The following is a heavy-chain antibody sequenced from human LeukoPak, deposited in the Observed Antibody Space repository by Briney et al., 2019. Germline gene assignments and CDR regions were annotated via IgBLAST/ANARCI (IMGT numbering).Heavy chain of an antibody. CDR3: AGDLVAAGSYHMDV. V-gene: IGHV4-4*07. D-gene: IGHD2-15*01. CDR1: GGSISSYC. CDR2: MYTSGRT. J-gene: IGHJ6*03. Sequence: KPSETLSPTRSVPGGSISSYCTSWNRQPAGKGLEWIGRMYTSGRTNYNPSLKSRVTNSVDTSKNQFSLKLSSVTAADTAVYYCAGDLVAAGSYHMDVW.